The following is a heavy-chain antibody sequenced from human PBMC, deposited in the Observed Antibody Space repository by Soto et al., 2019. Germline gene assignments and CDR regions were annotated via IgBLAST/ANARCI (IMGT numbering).Heavy chain of an antibody. J-gene: IGHJ5*02. V-gene: IGHV3-23*01. Sequence: EVQLLESGGSLVQPGGSLRLSCAASGFTFSTFAMNWVRQAPGEGLEWVSSISGSGGNTQYADSVKGRVTISRDNSKYTLYLQMNTLRAEDTAVYYCAKCDGLMTTSGGWRNWFDPWGQGTLVIVSS. CDR2: ISGSGGNT. CDR1: GFTFSTFA. CDR3: AKCDGLMTTSGGWRNWFDP. D-gene: IGHD3-10*01.